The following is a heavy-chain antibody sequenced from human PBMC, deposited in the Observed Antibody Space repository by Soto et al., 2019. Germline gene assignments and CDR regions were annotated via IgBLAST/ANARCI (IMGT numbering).Heavy chain of an antibody. V-gene: IGHV4-34*01. Sequence: SETLSLTCAVYGGSFRGYYWSWIRQPPGKGLEWIGEINHSGSTNYNPSLKSRVTISVDTSKNQFSLKLSSVTAADTAVYYCARGGRIFGVALRGYFQHWGQGTLVTISS. CDR1: GGSFRGYY. D-gene: IGHD3-3*01. CDR3: ARGGRIFGVALRGYFQH. J-gene: IGHJ1*01. CDR2: INHSGST.